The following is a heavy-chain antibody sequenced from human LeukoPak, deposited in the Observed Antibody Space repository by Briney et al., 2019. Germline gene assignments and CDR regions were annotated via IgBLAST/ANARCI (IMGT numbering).Heavy chain of an antibody. CDR2: IYHSGST. CDR3: ASLYYDFWSGYSDY. Sequence: PSETLSLTCADSGGSISSGGYSWSWIRQPPGKGLEWIGYIYHSGSTYYNPSLKSRVTISVDRSKNQFSLKLSSVTAADTAVYYCASLYYDFWSGYSDYWGQGTLVTVSS. D-gene: IGHD3-3*01. CDR1: GGSISSGGYS. V-gene: IGHV4-30-2*01. J-gene: IGHJ4*02.